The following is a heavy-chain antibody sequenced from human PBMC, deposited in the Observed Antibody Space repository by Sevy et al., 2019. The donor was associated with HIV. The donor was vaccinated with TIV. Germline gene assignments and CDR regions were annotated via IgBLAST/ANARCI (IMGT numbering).Heavy chain of an antibody. Sequence: GGSLRLSCAASGFTFSSYSMNWVRQAPGKGLEWVSSISSSSSYIYYADSVKGRFTISRDNAKNSLYLQMKSLRAEDTAVYYGAGDGGADMVVVVAAIYNGMDVWGQGTTVTVSS. CDR1: GFTFSSYS. J-gene: IGHJ6*02. D-gene: IGHD2-15*01. CDR2: ISSSSSYI. V-gene: IGHV3-21*01. CDR3: AGDGGADMVVVVAAIYNGMDV.